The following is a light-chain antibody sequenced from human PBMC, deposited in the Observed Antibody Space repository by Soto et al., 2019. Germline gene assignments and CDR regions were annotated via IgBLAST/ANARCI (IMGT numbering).Light chain of an antibody. Sequence: EIVLTQSQATLSLSPGERATLSCRASQSVSSYLAWYQQQPGQAPRLLIYDASNRATGIPARFSGSGSGTDFTLTISSLEPEDFADYDRQQRSHGRVSFGPATKVAIK. CDR3: QQRSHGRVS. CDR1: QSVSSY. V-gene: IGKV3-11*01. J-gene: IGKJ3*01. CDR2: DAS.